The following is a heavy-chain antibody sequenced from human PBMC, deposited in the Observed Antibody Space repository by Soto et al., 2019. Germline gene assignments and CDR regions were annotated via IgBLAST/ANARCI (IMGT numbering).Heavy chain of an antibody. J-gene: IGHJ4*02. V-gene: IGHV3-23*01. D-gene: IGHD1-26*01. CDR2: ISGSGDST. CDR1: GFTFSSYD. Sequence: LRLSCAASGFTFSSYDMTWVRQAPGKGLEWVSGISGSGDSTYYADSVKGRFTISRDNSKNTVYLQMNSLRGEDTAVYYCARRGSGSYYDYWGQGTLVTVSS. CDR3: ARRGSGSYYDY.